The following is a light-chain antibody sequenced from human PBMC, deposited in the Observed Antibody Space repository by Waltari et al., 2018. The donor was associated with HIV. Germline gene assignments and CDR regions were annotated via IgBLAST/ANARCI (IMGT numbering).Light chain of an antibody. CDR2: DGT. V-gene: IGLV2-8*01. CDR1: RNDIAPYNF. Sequence: QSDLAQPPSESGSPGHSAAIPCTTPRNDIAPYNFLPWYQLHPAKAPKLLMYDGTRRPPGIPVRFSGTKSGYTASLTVSDLQVEDESDYYCVSYTEKDTFLLFGGGTKLAV. J-gene: IGLJ2*01. CDR3: VSYTEKDTFLL.